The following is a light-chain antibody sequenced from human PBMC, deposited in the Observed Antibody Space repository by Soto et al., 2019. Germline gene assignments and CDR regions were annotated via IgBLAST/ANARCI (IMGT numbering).Light chain of an antibody. Sequence: DIPMTQSPSTLSASVGDRVTITCRASQSISSWLAWYQQKPGKAPKLLIYKASSLESGVPSRFSGSGSGTEFTLTISSLQPDDFATYYCQRYNSYRRTFGQGTKVEIK. CDR2: KAS. V-gene: IGKV1-5*03. J-gene: IGKJ1*01. CDR3: QRYNSYRRT. CDR1: QSISSW.